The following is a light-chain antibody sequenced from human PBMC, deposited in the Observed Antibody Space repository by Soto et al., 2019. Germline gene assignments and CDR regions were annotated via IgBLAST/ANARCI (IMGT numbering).Light chain of an antibody. Sequence: DIKMTQSPATLYASXRDGVTITXXASQTISSWLAWYQQKPGKAPKLLIYDASNLETGVPSRFSGSGSGTDFTFTISSLQPEDIATYYCQQYDNLLITFGQGTRLEIK. CDR3: QQYDNLLIT. CDR1: QTISSW. V-gene: IGKV1-33*01. CDR2: DAS. J-gene: IGKJ5*01.